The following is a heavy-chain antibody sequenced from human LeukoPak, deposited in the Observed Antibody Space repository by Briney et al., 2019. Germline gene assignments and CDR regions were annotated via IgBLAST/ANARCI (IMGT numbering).Heavy chain of an antibody. CDR1: GFTFSSYG. Sequence: GGSLRLSCAASGFTFSSYGMHWVRQAPGKGLEWVAVIWYDGSNKYYADSVKGRFTISRDNSKNTLYLQMNSLRAEDTAVYYCAGGGWMDDAFDIWGQGTMVIVSS. V-gene: IGHV3-33*08. CDR3: AGGGWMDDAFDI. CDR2: IWYDGSNK. J-gene: IGHJ3*02. D-gene: IGHD5-12*01.